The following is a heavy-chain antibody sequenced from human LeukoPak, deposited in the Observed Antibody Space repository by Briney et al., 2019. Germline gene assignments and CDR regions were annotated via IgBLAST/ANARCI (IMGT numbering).Heavy chain of an antibody. D-gene: IGHD3-10*01. CDR3: AREPGYGSGNYFDY. V-gene: IGHV3-48*03. CDR2: ISSCGSTI. Sequence: GGSLRLSCAASGFTFSCYEMNWVRQAPGKGLEWVSYISSCGSTIYYADSVKGRFTISRDNAKNSLYLQMKSLRAEDTSVYYCAREPGYGSGNYFDYWGQGTLVTVSS. J-gene: IGHJ4*02. CDR1: GFTFSCYE.